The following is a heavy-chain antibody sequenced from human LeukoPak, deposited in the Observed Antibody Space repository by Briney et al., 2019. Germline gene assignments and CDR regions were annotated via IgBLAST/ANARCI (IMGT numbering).Heavy chain of an antibody. V-gene: IGHV4-31*11. CDR3: ASSSTLYCGGDCYPFDY. D-gene: IGHD2-21*02. CDR1: GGSISSGGYS. CDR2: IYYSGST. J-gene: IGHJ4*02. Sequence: PSETLSLTCAVSGGSISSGGYSWSWIRQPPGKGLEWIGYIYYSGSTYYNPSLKSRVTISVDTSKNQFSLKLSSVTAADTAVYYCASSSTLYCGGDCYPFDYWGQGTLVTVSS.